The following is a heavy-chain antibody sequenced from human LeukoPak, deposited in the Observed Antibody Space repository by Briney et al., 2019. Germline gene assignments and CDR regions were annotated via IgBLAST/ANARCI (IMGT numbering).Heavy chain of an antibody. CDR2: IYWDDDK. J-gene: IGHJ5*02. D-gene: IGHD6-13*01. CDR3: ARWQQLVFTYWFDP. CDR1: GFSLSTSGVG. Sequence: SGPTLVKPTQTLTLTCTFSGFSLSTSGVGVGWIRQPPGKALEWLALIYWDDDKRYSPSLKSRLTITKDTSKNQVVLTMTNMDPVDTATYYCARWQQLVFTYWFDPWGQGTLVTVSS. V-gene: IGHV2-5*02.